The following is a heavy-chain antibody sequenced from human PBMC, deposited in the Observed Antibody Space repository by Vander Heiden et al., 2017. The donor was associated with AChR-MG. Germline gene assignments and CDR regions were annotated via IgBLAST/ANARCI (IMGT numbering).Heavy chain of an antibody. V-gene: IGHV4-30-2*01. D-gene: IGHD3-22*01. CDR3: ARQDSSGFSYYSDY. CDR1: GGSISSDYYS. Sequence: QLQLQESGSGLVKPSQTLSLTCAVSGGSISSDYYSWRWIRQPPGKGLEGIGYIYHSGSTYYNPSLKSRVTISVDRSKNQFSLKLSSVTAADTAVYYCARQDSSGFSYYSDYWGQGTLVTVSS. CDR2: IYHSGST. J-gene: IGHJ4*02.